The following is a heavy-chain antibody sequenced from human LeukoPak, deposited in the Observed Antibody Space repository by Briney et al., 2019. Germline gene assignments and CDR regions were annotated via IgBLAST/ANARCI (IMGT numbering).Heavy chain of an antibody. CDR1: GASVSSSTSY. CDR2: IYYSGST. D-gene: IGHD4-17*01. V-gene: IGHV4-61*03. CDR3: ARAHDHDDYVSSWFDP. Sequence: SETLSLTCTVSGASVSSSTSYWSWIRQPPGKGLEWIGYIYYSGSTNYNPSLESRVGISMDTSRNHFSLRLRSVTAADTAVYYCARAHDHDDYVSSWFDPWGPGTLVTVST. J-gene: IGHJ5*02.